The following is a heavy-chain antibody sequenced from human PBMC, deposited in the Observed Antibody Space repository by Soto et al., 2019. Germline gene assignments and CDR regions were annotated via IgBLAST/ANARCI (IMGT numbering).Heavy chain of an antibody. D-gene: IGHD2-8*01. V-gene: IGHV1-3*01. CDR1: GYTFTSYA. Sequence: ASVKVSCTASGYTFTSYAMHWVRQAPGQRLERMGWINAGNGNTKYSQKFQGIVTITRDTYASTAYMELRSLRSEDTAVYYCARDVLMVYAIPDWYFDLWGRGTLVTVSS. CDR2: INAGNGNT. J-gene: IGHJ2*01. CDR3: ARDVLMVYAIPDWYFDL.